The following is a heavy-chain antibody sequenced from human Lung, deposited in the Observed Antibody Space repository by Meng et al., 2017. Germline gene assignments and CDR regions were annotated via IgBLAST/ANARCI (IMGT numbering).Heavy chain of an antibody. J-gene: IGHJ2*01. CDR2: INTNTGNP. CDR1: GYTFTSYA. V-gene: IGHV7-4-1*02. CDR3: ASGWFGELFGYFDL. Sequence: GQLGQSGAGGKKPGASWKVSCKASGYTFTSYAMNWVRQAPGQGLEWMGWINTNTGNPTYAQGFTGRFVFSLDTSVSTAYLQISSLKAEDTAVYYCASGWFGELFGYFDLWGRGTLVTVSS. D-gene: IGHD3-10*01.